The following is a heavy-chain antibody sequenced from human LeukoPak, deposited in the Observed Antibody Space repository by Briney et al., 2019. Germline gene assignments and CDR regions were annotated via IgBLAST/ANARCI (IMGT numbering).Heavy chain of an antibody. CDR1: GFTFSSYW. D-gene: IGHD2-2*01. Sequence: GGSLRLSCAASGFTFSSYWIHWVRQAPGKGLVWVSRINSDGSSTSYADSVKGRFTISRDNAKNTLYLQMNSLRAEDTAVYYCARDGYCSSTSWYYFDYWGQGTLVTVSS. J-gene: IGHJ4*02. CDR3: ARDGYCSSTSWYYFDY. V-gene: IGHV3-74*01. CDR2: INSDGSST.